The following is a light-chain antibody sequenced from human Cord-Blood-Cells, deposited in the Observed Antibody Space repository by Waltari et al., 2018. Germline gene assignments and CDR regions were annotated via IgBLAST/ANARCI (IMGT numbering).Light chain of an antibody. V-gene: IGKV4-1*01. J-gene: IGKJ2*01. CDR2: WAS. Sequence: DIVMTQSPDSLAVSLGERATINCKSSQSVLYSSNNKNYLAWYQQKPGQPPKLLIYWASTRESGVPDRFCGSGSGTDFTLTISSLQAEDVAVYYCQAQNTFGQGTKLEIK. CDR1: QSVLYSSNNKNY. CDR3: QAQNT.